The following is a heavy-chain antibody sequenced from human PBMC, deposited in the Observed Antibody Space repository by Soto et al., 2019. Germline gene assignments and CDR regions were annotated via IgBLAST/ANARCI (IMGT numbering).Heavy chain of an antibody. CDR3: VRRVSGNYDY. CDR2: ISSNGGTT. J-gene: IGHJ4*02. CDR1: GFTFSSYD. V-gene: IGHV3-64*01. D-gene: IGHD1-7*01. Sequence: EVQLAESGGGMVQSGGSLRLSCVASGFTFSSYDMHWVRQAPGKGLEYVSSISSNGGTTYYGNSVKGRFTISRDNSKNTLYLQMGSLRAEDMAVYYCVRRVSGNYDYWGQGTLLTVSS.